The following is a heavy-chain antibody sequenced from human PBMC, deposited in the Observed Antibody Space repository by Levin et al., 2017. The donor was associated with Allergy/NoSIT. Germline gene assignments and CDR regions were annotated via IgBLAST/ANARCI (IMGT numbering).Heavy chain of an antibody. V-gene: IGHV3-23*01. CDR1: GFSFSSYA. CDR3: AKGFGVSDGFDL. CDR2: ISGNGGTT. J-gene: IGHJ3*01. Sequence: PGGSLRLSCAASGFSFSSYAMTWVRQAPGKGLERVAAISGNGGTTYYADSVKGRFTISRDNSHNTLYLQLSSLRVEDTAVYYCAKGFGVSDGFDLWGLGTKVTVSS. D-gene: IGHD3-10*01.